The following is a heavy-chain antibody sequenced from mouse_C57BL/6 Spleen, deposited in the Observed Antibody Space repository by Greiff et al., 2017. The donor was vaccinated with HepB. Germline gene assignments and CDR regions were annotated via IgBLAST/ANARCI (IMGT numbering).Heavy chain of an antibody. CDR1: GFNIKDYY. D-gene: IGHD1-1*01. CDR3: ARSGYYGSSPWYFDV. CDR2: IDPEDGET. V-gene: IGHV14-2*01. J-gene: IGHJ1*03. Sequence: VQLKESGAELVKPGASVKLSCTASGFNIKDYYMHWVKQRTEQGLEWIGRIDPEDGETKYAPKFQGKATITADTSSNTAYLQLSSLTSEDTAVYYCARSGYYGSSPWYFDVWGTGTTVTVSS.